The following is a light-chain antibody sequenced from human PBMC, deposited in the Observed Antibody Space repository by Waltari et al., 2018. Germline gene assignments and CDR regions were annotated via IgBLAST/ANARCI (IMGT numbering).Light chain of an antibody. CDR2: EVS. CDR3: SSHTSTVPHV. CDR1: RHDVGGYGY. J-gene: IGLJ1*01. V-gene: IGLV2-14*01. Sequence: QSALTQPASVSGSPGQSVSISCTGTRHDVGGYGYVPWYQQFPGKAPKLMIYEVSYRPSGVSSRFSGSKSGNTASLTISGLQAEDEAVYYCSSHTSTVPHVFGTGTKVTVV.